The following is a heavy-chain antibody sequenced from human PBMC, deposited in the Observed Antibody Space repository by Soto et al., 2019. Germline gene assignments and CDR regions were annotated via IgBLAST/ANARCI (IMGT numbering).Heavy chain of an antibody. CDR1: GGSINSGGYS. Sequence: QLQLQESGSGLVKPSQTLSLTCTVSGGSINSGGYSWIWIRQPPGKGLEWIGYIYHTGNTFYNPSLHSRVTISVDKSKNQFSLSLCSVTAADTAMYYCARVERTLSTPFACGMDVWGQGTTVTVSS. V-gene: IGHV4-30-2*01. CDR2: IYHTGNT. D-gene: IGHD3-9*01. J-gene: IGHJ6*02. CDR3: ARVERTLSTPFACGMDV.